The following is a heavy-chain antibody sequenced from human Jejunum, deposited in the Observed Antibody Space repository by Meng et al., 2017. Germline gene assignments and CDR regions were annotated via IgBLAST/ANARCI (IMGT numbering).Heavy chain of an antibody. CDR2: ISDDGTTT. D-gene: IGHD3-10*01. CDR1: GFVFSGYY. CDR3: ARFYYASGTFRAFDL. Sequence: GESLKISCVASGFVFSGYYMHWVRQVPGEGLVWVSSISDDGTTTFYADSVKGRFTLSRDNAKNTLYLQMNSLRADDTAVYYCARFYYASGTFRAFDLWGQGTKVTVSS. J-gene: IGHJ3*01. V-gene: IGHV3-74*01.